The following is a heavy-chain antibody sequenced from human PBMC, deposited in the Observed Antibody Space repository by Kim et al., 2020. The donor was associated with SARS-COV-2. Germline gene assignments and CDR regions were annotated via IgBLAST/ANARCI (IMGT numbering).Heavy chain of an antibody. V-gene: IGHV3-48*04. CDR1: GFTFSSYS. J-gene: IGHJ6*02. Sequence: GGSLRLSCAASGFTFSSYSMNWVRQAPGKGLEWVSYISSSSSTIYYADSVKGRFTISRDNAKNSLYLQMNSLRAEDTAVYYCARTNGGYELYYYYYYGMDVWGQGTTVTVSS. CDR2: ISSSSSTI. D-gene: IGHD5-12*01. CDR3: ARTNGGYELYYYYYYGMDV.